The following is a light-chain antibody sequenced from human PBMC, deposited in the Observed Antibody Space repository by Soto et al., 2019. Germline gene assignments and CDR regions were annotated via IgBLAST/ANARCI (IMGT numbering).Light chain of an antibody. Sequence: QSVLTQPPSASGSPGQSGTISCTGTSSDVGAYNYVSWYQQHPGKVPKLIIYEVTKRPSGVPDRFSASKSGNTASLTVSGLQAEDEADYYCSSHGGANNFYVFGTGTKVTVL. CDR2: EVT. V-gene: IGLV2-8*01. J-gene: IGLJ1*01. CDR1: SSDVGAYNY. CDR3: SSHGGANNFYV.